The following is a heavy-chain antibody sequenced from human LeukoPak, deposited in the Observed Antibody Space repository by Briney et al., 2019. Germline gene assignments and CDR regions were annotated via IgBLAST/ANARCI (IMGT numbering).Heavy chain of an antibody. V-gene: IGHV4-59*10. CDR1: GGSFSGYY. J-gene: IGHJ5*02. CDR3: AKLGVRGVIPHNWFDP. D-gene: IGHD3-10*01. Sequence: PSETLSLTCAVYGGSFSGYYWSWIRQPAGKGLEWIGRIYFSGSTNYNPSLKSRVTMSVDTSKNHFSLKLSSVTAADTAVYYCAKLGVRGVIPHNWFDPWGQGTLVTVSS. CDR2: IYFSGST.